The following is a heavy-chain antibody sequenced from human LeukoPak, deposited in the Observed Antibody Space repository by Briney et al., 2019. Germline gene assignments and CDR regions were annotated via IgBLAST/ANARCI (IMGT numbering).Heavy chain of an antibody. Sequence: GESLKISCKGSGYSFTSYWIGWVRQMPGKGLEWRGIIYPGDSDTRYSPSFQGQVTISADKSISTAYLQWSSLKASDTAMYYCARHEVRGSTNSYYYYYYMDVWGKGTTVTVSS. V-gene: IGHV5-51*01. CDR1: GYSFTSYW. J-gene: IGHJ6*03. D-gene: IGHD1-1*01. CDR2: IYPGDSDT. CDR3: ARHEVRGSTNSYYYYYYMDV.